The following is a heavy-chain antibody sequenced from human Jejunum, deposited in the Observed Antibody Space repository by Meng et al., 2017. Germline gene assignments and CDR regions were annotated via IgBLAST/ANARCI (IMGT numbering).Heavy chain of an antibody. CDR3: ARGVGDIRVGFDY. D-gene: IGHD5-12*01. V-gene: IGHV4-4*02. J-gene: IGHJ4*02. Sequence: QVHLQDAGPGLVKPSGTLSLTCEVSGDSIRSTNWWDWLRQPPGKGLEWIGEIHHSGRTNFISSLKRRVSISVDESKNQSYMTLKSVTAADTAVYYCARGVGDIRVGFDYWGQGTLVTVSS. CDR1: GDSIRSTNW. CDR2: IHHSGRT.